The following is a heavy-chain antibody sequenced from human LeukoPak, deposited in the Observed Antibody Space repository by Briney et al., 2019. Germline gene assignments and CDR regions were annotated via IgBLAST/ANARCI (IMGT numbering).Heavy chain of an antibody. J-gene: IGHJ4*02. CDR3: AKDYARYYDFWSGPKT. CDR2: IKQDGSEK. V-gene: IGHV3-7*01. D-gene: IGHD3-3*01. CDR1: GFTFSSYW. Sequence: GGSLRLSCAASGFTFSSYWMSWVRQAPGKGLEWVANIKQDGSEKYYVDSVKGRFTISRDNAKNSLYLQMNSLRAEDTAVYYCAKDYARYYDFWSGPKTWGQGTLVTVSS.